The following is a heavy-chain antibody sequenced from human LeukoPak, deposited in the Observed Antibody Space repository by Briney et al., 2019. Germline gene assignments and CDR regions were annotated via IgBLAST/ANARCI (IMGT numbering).Heavy chain of an antibody. CDR1: GGSISNYY. J-gene: IGHJ4*02. Sequence: SETLSLTCTVSGGSISNYYWSWIRQPPGKGLEWIGYIYYSGSTNYNPSLKSRVTISVDTSKNQFSLKVSSVTAADTAVYYCARDSGPRFDYWGQGTLVTVSS. D-gene: IGHD6-19*01. CDR3: ARDSGPRFDY. CDR2: IYYSGST. V-gene: IGHV4-59*01.